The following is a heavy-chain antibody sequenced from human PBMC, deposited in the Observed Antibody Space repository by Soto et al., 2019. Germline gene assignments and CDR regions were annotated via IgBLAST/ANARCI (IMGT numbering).Heavy chain of an antibody. CDR1: GGTFSSYA. D-gene: IGHD6-19*01. V-gene: IGHV1-69*06. CDR2: IIPIFGTA. CDR3: ARDRALVLAVAGTAPRDDY. Sequence: SVKVSCKASGGTFSSYAISWVRQAPGQGLEWMGGIIPIFGTANYAQKFQGRVTITADKSTSTAYMELSSLRSEDTAVYYCARDRALVLAVAGTAPRDDYWGEGTLVTVSS. J-gene: IGHJ4*02.